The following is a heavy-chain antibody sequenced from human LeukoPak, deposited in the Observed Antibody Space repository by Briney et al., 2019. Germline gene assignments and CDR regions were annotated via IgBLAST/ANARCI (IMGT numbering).Heavy chain of an antibody. CDR3: ARASSGREYYFDY. J-gene: IGHJ4*02. V-gene: IGHV4-38-2*02. Sequence: SETLSLTCTVSGYSISSGYYWAWIRQPPGKGLEWIGSIYYSGNTYYNPSLKSRVTISVDTSKNQFSLKLSSVTAADTAVYYCARASSGREYYFDYWGQGTLVTVSS. CDR2: IYYSGNT. CDR1: GYSISSGYY. D-gene: IGHD6-19*01.